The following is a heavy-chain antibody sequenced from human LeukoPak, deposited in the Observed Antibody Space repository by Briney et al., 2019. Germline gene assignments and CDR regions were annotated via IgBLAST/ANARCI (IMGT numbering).Heavy chain of an antibody. CDR1: GFTFSGSA. D-gene: IGHD6-19*01. J-gene: IGHJ4*02. CDR3: TRAGSGSKPRYYFDY. CDR2: IRSKANKHAT. V-gene: IGHV3-73*01. Sequence: GGSLRLSCVASGFTFSGSAILWVRQASGKGLEWIGRIRSKANKHATTYAASVRGRFIVSRDDSKNTAYLQMNSLKTEDTAVYYCTRAGSGSKPRYYFDYWGQGTLVTVSS.